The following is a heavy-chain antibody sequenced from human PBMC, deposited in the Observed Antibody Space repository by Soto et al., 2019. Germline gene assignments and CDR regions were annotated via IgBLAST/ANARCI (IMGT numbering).Heavy chain of an antibody. J-gene: IGHJ5*02. CDR1: GGSISSGDYY. Sequence: TLSLPCTVSGGSISSGDYYWSWIRQPPGKGLEWIGYIYYSGSTYYNPSLKSRVTISVDTSKNQFSLKLSSVTAADTAVYYCARKFGGYYYDSSGRRFDPWGQGTLVTVSS. CDR3: ARKFGGYYYDSSGRRFDP. D-gene: IGHD3-22*01. V-gene: IGHV4-30-4*01. CDR2: IYYSGST.